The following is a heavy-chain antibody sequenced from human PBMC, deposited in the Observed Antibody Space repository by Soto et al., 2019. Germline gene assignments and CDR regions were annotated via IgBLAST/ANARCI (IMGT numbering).Heavy chain of an antibody. D-gene: IGHD3-9*01. V-gene: IGHV3-23*01. CDR1: GFTFSNFA. CDR2: ISSSGAIT. Sequence: PGWSLRLSCAASGFTFSNFAMSWVRQAPGKGLEWVSGISSSGAITYHANSVKGRFTISRDNSKNTLYLQMDSLRAEDTAVYHCAKDLTRIDLTGCLDYWGQGTLVTVSS. CDR3: AKDLTRIDLTGCLDY. J-gene: IGHJ4*02.